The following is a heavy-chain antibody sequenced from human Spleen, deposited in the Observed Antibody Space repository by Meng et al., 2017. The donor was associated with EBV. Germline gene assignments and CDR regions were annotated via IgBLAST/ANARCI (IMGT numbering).Heavy chain of an antibody. CDR2: CSHSGTS. J-gene: IGHJ4*02. CDR3: ARDLGNILTGRKGVYDY. V-gene: IGHV4-39*07. CDR1: GGSISSSNYY. D-gene: IGHD3-9*01. Sequence: PLKQVGAGLVKPSEALSLTCHVSGGSISSSNYYWGWIRQSPGKGLEWIGSCSHSGTSFYNPSLKSRVTTSLDTSKNQFSLNLRSVTAADTAVYFCARDLGNILTGRKGVYDYWGQGTLVTVSS.